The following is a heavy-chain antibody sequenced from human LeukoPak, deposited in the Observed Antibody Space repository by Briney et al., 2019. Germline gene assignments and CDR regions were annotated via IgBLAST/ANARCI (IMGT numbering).Heavy chain of an antibody. D-gene: IGHD2-8*01. CDR3: ARLEGNAFLDY. V-gene: IGHV5-51*01. CDR2: IYPVDSDT. J-gene: IGHJ4*02. CDR1: GYIFTNYW. Sequence: ESLKISCKGSGYIFTNYWIAWVRQMPGKGLEWMGMIYPVDSDTRYSPTFHGQVTISVDKSISTAYLQWSSLKASDTAMYYCARLEGNAFLDYWGQGTLVTVSS.